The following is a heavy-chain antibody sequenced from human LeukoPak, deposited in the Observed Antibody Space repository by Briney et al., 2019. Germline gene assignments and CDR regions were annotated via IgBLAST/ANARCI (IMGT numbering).Heavy chain of an antibody. CDR3: ARYQASSSWYRYYYYGMDV. CDR1: GYTFTSYD. V-gene: IGHV1-8*01. D-gene: IGHD6-13*01. Sequence: ASVKVSCKASGYTFTSYDINWVRQATGQGLEWMGWMNPNSGNTGYAQKFQGRVTMTRNTSISTAYMELSSLRSEDTAVYYCARYQASSSWYRYYYYGMDVWGQGTTVTVSS. CDR2: MNPNSGNT. J-gene: IGHJ6*02.